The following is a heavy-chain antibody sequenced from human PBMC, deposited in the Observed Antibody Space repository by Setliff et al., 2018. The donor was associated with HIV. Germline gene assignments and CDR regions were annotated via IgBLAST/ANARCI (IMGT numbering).Heavy chain of an antibody. CDR2: IIPILGTA. D-gene: IGHD2-21*01. J-gene: IGHJ4*02. V-gene: IGHV1-69*10. Sequence: SVKVSCKATGTTFSTYLFTWVRQAPGQGFEWMGGIIPILGTAKYAQKFHGRVTLTADMSTNTAYMELRSLTSEDTAVYYCARDHQTMLWLDYWGQGTLVTVSS. CDR1: GTTFSTYL. CDR3: ARDHQTMLWLDY.